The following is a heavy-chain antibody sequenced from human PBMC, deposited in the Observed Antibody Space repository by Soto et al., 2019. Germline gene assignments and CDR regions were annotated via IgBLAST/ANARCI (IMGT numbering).Heavy chain of an antibody. CDR3: ASPMVHGVITESSGMDA. Sequence: GKALKLSCKGSGYSFTSYWISWVRQMPGKGLEWMGRIDPSDSYTNYSPSFQGHVTISADKSISTAYLQWSSLKASDTAMYYCASPMVHGVITESSGMDALCQGTTLTISS. V-gene: IGHV5-10-1*01. CDR2: IDPSDSYT. CDR1: GYSFTSYW. J-gene: IGHJ6*02. D-gene: IGHD3-10*01.